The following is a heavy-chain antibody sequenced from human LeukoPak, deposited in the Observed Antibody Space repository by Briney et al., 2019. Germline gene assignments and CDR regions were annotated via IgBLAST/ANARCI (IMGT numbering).Heavy chain of an antibody. Sequence: SETLSLTCAVYGGSFRGYYWSWIRQPPGKGLEWIGEVNHSGSTNYNPSLKSRVTISVDTSKNQFSLKLSSVTAADTAVYYCARGLDCSGGSCHHLDYWGQGTLVTVSS. J-gene: IGHJ4*02. CDR2: VNHSGST. CDR1: GGSFRGYY. D-gene: IGHD2-15*01. V-gene: IGHV4-34*01. CDR3: ARGLDCSGGSCHHLDY.